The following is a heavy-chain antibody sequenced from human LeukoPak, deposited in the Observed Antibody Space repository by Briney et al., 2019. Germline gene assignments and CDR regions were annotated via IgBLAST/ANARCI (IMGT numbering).Heavy chain of an antibody. Sequence: SVKVSCKASGGTFSSYAISWVRQAPGQGLEWTGRIIPIFGTANYAQKFQGRVTITTDESTSTAYMELSSLRSEDTAVYYCARDLTMVRGPVGDYWGQGTLVTVSS. V-gene: IGHV1-69*05. CDR1: GGTFSSYA. D-gene: IGHD3-10*01. CDR2: IIPIFGTA. CDR3: ARDLTMVRGPVGDY. J-gene: IGHJ4*02.